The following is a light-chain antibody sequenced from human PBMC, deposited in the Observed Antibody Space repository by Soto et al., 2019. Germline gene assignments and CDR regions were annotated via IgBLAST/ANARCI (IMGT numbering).Light chain of an antibody. CDR3: HQYAYQKT. J-gene: IGKJ1*01. CDR2: GAS. Sequence: IGMTQSPATLSVSPWERATLSCRASQSVSSNLAWYQQKPGQAPRLLIYGASTRATGIPDRFSGSGSGTDFTLTISRLEPEDFAVYSCHQYAYQKTFGQGTKVDIK. CDR1: QSVSSN. V-gene: IGKV3-15*01.